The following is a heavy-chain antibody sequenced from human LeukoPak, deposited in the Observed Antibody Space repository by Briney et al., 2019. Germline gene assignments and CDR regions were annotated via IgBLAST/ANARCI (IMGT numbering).Heavy chain of an antibody. CDR2: IKRKAEGETT. CDR3: TNGASLSDDH. CDR1: GFSFTTAW. Sequence: GGSLRLSCAASGFSFTTAWMTWVRQAPGKGLEWVGRIKRKAEGETTDYAAPVRGRFTISRDDSRSTLYLQMNSLKIEDTAIYYCTNGASLSDDHWGQGTLVTVSS. V-gene: IGHV3-15*01. D-gene: IGHD1-26*01. J-gene: IGHJ4*02.